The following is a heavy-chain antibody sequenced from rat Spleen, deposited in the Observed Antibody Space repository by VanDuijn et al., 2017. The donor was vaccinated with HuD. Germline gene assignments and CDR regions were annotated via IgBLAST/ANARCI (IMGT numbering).Heavy chain of an antibody. D-gene: IGHD1-8*01. J-gene: IGHJ2*01. CDR1: GFSLTSYG. V-gene: IGHV2-4*01. CDR3: TRDQYSLDS. CDR2: IWGDGST. Sequence: QVQLKESGPGLVQPSQTLSLTCTVSGFSLTSYGVSWVRQPPGKGLEWMGGIWGDGSTNYNSALKSRLSISRDTSKNQIFLKMNSLQTDDTGTYYCTRDQYSLDSWGQGVMVTVSS.